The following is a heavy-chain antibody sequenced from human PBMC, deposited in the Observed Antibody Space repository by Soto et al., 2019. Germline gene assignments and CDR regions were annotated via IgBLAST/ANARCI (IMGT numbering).Heavy chain of an antibody. V-gene: IGHV4-39*01. CDR2: IYYSGSI. Sequence: QLQLQESGPGLVKPSETLSLTCSVSGGSISSSSYYWGWIRQPPGKGLEWIGSIYYSGSIYYNPSLKSRVTTSVDTSTNQYSLTLSSVTAAETAVYYCARQSSGWYNWFDPWGQGTLVTVSS. CDR1: GGSISSSSYY. D-gene: IGHD6-19*01. CDR3: ARQSSGWYNWFDP. J-gene: IGHJ5*02.